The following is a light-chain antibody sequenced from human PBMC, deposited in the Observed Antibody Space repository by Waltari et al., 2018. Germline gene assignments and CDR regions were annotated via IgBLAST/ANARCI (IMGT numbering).Light chain of an antibody. CDR1: QSHLDNNESNS. CDR2: LAS. J-gene: IGKJ5*01. CDR3: MEALQTAA. Sequence: DIVMTQSPLSLPVTPGEPASIPCSSSQSHLDNNESNSLDWYVQKPGQSAQLLIYLASRRSSGVPDRFSGSGSGTDFTLKISRVEAEDVGIYYCMEALQTAAFGQGTRLEMK. V-gene: IGKV2-28*01.